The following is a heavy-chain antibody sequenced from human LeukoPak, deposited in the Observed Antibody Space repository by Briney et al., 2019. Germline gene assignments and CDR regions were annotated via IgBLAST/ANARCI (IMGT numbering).Heavy chain of an antibody. Sequence: SETLSLTCTVSGGSISSYYWSWIRQPPGKGLEWIGYIYYSGSTNYNPSLKSRVTISVDTSKNQFSLKLSSVTAADTAVYYCARSVSHYDCSEWFFWGQGTLVTVSS. CDR2: IYYSGST. J-gene: IGHJ4*02. D-gene: IGHD3-22*01. V-gene: IGHV4-59*01. CDR3: ARSVSHYDCSEWFF. CDR1: GGSISSYY.